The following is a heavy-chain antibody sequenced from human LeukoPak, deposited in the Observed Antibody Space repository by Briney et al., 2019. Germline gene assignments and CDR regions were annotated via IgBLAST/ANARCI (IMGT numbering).Heavy chain of an antibody. CDR3: ARSIAAAGTLLDY. J-gene: IGHJ4*02. V-gene: IGHV4-34*01. D-gene: IGHD6-13*01. CDR1: GGSFSGYY. Sequence: SETLSLTCAVYGGSFSGYYWSWIRQPPGKGLEWIGEINHSGSTNYNPSLKSRVTISVDTSKNQFSLKLSSVTAADTAVYYCARSIAAAGTLLDYWGQGTLVTVSS. CDR2: INHSGST.